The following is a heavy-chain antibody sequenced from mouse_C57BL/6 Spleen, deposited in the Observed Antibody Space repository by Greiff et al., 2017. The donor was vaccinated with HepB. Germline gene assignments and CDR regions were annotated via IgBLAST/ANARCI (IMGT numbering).Heavy chain of an antibody. CDR1: GFTFSDYY. CDR2: INYDGSST. Sequence: EVQLVESEGGLVQPGSSMKLSCTASGFTFSDYYMAWVRQVPEKGLEWVANINYDGSSTYYLDSLKSRFIISRDNAKNILYLQMSSLKSEDTATYYCARAKGGYYAMDYWGQGTSVTVSS. V-gene: IGHV5-16*01. CDR3: ARAKGGYYAMDY. J-gene: IGHJ4*01.